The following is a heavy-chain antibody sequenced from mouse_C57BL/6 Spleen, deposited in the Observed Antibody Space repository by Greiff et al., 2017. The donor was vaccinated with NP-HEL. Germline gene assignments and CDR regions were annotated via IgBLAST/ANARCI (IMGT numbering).Heavy chain of an antibody. CDR3: ARDRLAGTGGFAY. CDR2: ISDGGSYT. V-gene: IGHV5-4*01. Sequence: EVKLMESGGGLVKPGGSLKLSCAASGFTFSSYAMSWVRQTPEKRLEWVATISDGGSYTYYPDNVKGRFTISRDNAKNNLYLQMSHLKSEDTAMYYCARDRLAGTGGFAYWGQGTLVTVSA. D-gene: IGHD4-1*01. J-gene: IGHJ3*01. CDR1: GFTFSSYA.